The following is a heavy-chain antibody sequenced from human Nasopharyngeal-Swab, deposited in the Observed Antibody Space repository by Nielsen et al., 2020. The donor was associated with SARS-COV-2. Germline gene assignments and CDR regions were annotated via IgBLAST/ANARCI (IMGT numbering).Heavy chain of an antibody. D-gene: IGHD3-22*01. Sequence: SETLSLTCTVSGGSISSYSWSWIQQPPGKGLDWIGYIYYSGSTNYNPSLKSRVTISADTSKNQFSLKLSSVTAADTAVYYCARTQRYYDSSGYYYYYMDVWGKGTTVTVSS. CDR3: ARTQRYYDSSGYYYYYMDV. V-gene: IGHV4-59*01. CDR1: GGSISSYS. J-gene: IGHJ6*03. CDR2: IYYSGST.